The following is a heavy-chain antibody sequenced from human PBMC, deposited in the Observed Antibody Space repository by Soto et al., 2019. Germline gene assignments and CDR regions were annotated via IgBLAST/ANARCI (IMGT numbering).Heavy chain of an antibody. CDR2: IIPIFGTA. CDR3: ARDVSRFSHDAFDI. V-gene: IGHV1-69*13. Sequence: GASVKVSCKASGGTFSSYAISWVRQAPGQGLEWMGGIIPIFGTANYAQKFQGRVTITADESTSTAYMELSSLRSEDTAVYYCARDVSRFSHDAFDIWGQGTMVTVSS. CDR1: GGTFSSYA. J-gene: IGHJ3*02.